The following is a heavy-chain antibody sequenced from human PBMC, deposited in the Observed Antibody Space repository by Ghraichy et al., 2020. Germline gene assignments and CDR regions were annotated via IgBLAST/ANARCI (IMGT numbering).Heavy chain of an antibody. J-gene: IGHJ5*02. CDR1: GFTFSSYA. Sequence: GGSLRLSCAASGFTFSSYAMTWVRQTPGKGLEWVSSIGSSGGNTYHADSVKGRFTISRDNSKNTLYLQMNSLRVEDAAVYYCAKAWGYCRGGPCPPYNWFDPWGQGTLVTVSS. D-gene: IGHD2-15*01. CDR3: AKAWGYCRGGPCPPYNWFDP. CDR2: IGSSGGNT. V-gene: IGHV3-23*01.